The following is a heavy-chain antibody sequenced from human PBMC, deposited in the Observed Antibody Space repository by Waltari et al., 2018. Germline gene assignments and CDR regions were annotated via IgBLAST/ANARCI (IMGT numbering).Heavy chain of an antibody. V-gene: IGHV3-53*02. CDR1: GFTVNPNY. J-gene: IGHJ2*01. Sequence: EVQMEETGGGLIQPGGSLRLSCAASGFTVNPNYMSWVRQAPGKGLEWVSVLYSGGSTYYADSVKGRFTISRDISKNMLYLQMNSLRAEDTAVYYCARNRPFDLWGRGTLVTVSS. CDR3: ARNRPFDL. CDR2: LYSGGST.